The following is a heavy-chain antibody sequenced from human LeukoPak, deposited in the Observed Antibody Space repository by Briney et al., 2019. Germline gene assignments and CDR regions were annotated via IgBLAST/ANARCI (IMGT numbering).Heavy chain of an antibody. V-gene: IGHV3-33*01. CDR3: ARDLVAARLEF. Sequence: GGSLRLSCAASGFTFTAHGMHWVRLAPGRGLEWVANIWFDGSQEYYGDTVKGRFTIFRDISKNTLYLQMNSLRAEDTAVYYCARDLVAARLEFRGQGTLVTVSS. D-gene: IGHD6-6*01. CDR1: GFTFTAHG. CDR2: IWFDGSQE. J-gene: IGHJ4*02.